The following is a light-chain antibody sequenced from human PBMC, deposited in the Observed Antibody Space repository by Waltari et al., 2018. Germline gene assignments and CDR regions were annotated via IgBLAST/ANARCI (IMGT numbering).Light chain of an antibody. CDR1: SSDVGGYNY. CDR2: EVS. J-gene: IGLJ2*01. CDR3: SSYAGSNNLV. Sequence: QSALTQPPSASGSPGQPVTISCTGTSSDVGGYNYVSWYQQHLGKAPKLMIYEVSKRPSGVPDRFSGSKSGNTASLTVSGLQAEDEADYYCSSYAGSNNLVFGGGTKLTVL. V-gene: IGLV2-8*01.